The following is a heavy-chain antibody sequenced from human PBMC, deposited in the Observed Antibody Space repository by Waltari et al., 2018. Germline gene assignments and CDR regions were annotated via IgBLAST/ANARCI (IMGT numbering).Heavy chain of an antibody. Sequence: QVQLVQSGAEVKKPGASVKVSCKASGYTFTSYAMHWVRQAPGQRLEWMGWINAGNGNTKYSQKFQGRVTITADESTSTAYMELSSLRSEDTAVYYCAREETLQFDPWGQGTLVTVSS. CDR2: INAGNGNT. J-gene: IGHJ5*02. V-gene: IGHV1-3*01. CDR3: AREETLQFDP. CDR1: GYTFTSYA.